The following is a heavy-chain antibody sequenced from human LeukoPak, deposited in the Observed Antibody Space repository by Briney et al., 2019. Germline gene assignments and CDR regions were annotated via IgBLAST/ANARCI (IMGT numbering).Heavy chain of an antibody. Sequence: SETLSLTCTVSGGSISSSSYYWGWIRQPPGKGLEWIGSIYYSGSTYYNPSLKSRVTISVDTSKNQFSLKLSSVTAADTAVYYCARSATYCSSTSCYPDAFDIWGQGTMVTVSS. CDR2: IYYSGST. D-gene: IGHD2-2*01. CDR1: GGSISSSSYY. V-gene: IGHV4-39*01. J-gene: IGHJ3*02. CDR3: ARSATYCSSTSCYPDAFDI.